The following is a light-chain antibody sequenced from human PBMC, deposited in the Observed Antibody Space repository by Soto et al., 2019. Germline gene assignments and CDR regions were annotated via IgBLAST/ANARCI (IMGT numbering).Light chain of an antibody. Sequence: DIQMTQSPSTLSASVGDRVTITCRASESISSWLAWYQEKPGKAPKLLIYKASSLESGVPPRFSGRGSGTQFTLTISSLQPDDVATYFCQEYRTYSHTFGQGTKLEI. CDR1: ESISSW. CDR2: KAS. J-gene: IGKJ2*01. CDR3: QEYRTYSHT. V-gene: IGKV1-5*03.